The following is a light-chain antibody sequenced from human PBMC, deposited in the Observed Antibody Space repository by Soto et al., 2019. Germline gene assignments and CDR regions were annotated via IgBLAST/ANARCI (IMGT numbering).Light chain of an antibody. CDR3: LQHDTYPFT. Sequence: DIQMTQSPSSLSASVGDRVTITCRASQTIANYLNWYQQKPGKAPKLLIYAASSLQSGVPSRFSGSGFGTDFSLTISSLQTEDFATYYCLQHDTYPFTFGPGTKVGIE. J-gene: IGKJ3*01. CDR2: AAS. CDR1: QTIANY. V-gene: IGKV1-39*01.